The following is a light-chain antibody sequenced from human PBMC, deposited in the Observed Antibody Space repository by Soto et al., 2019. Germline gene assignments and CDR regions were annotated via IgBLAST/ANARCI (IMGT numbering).Light chain of an antibody. V-gene: IGKV1-5*01. CDR3: QQYTTYPYT. CDR1: QSVTNW. J-gene: IGKJ2*01. Sequence: DIQMTQSPSTLSASVGDRVTITCRASQSVTNWLAWYQQKPGKAPNLLIYDASRLQSGSPSRFSGSGSGTEFTLTISSLQPYAFATYYCQQYTTYPYTFGQGTKLEIK. CDR2: DAS.